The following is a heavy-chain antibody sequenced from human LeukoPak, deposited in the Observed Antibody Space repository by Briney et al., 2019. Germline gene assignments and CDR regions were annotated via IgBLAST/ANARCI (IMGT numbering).Heavy chain of an antibody. CDR3: AKALYGGNTV. CDR2: ISGNGVIT. V-gene: IGHV3-23*01. CDR1: GFTFSTYA. J-gene: IGHJ4*02. Sequence: GGSLRLSCAASGFTFSTYAMGWVRQAPGEGLRWVSSISGNGVITYYADPVKGRFTISRDNSKDTLYLQMNSLRAEDTALYYCAKALYGGNTVWGQGTLVTVSS. D-gene: IGHD4-23*01.